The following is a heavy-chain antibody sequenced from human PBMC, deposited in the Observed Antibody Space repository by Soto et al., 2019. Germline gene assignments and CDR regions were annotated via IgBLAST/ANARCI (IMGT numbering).Heavy chain of an antibody. J-gene: IGHJ4*02. CDR2: ISSSSSTI. V-gene: IGHV3-48*01. D-gene: IGHD3-22*01. CDR1: GFTFSSYS. CDR3: ARDSDDSSGYYLLGVYYFDY. Sequence: GGSLRLSCAASGFTFSSYSMNWVRQAPWKGLEWVSYISSSSSTIYYADSVKGRFTISRDNAKNSLYLQMNSLRAEDTAVYYCARDSDDSSGYYLLGVYYFDYWGQGTLVTVSS.